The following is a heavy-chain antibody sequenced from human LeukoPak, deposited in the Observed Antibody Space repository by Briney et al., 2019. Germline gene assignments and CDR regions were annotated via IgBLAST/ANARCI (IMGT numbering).Heavy chain of an antibody. J-gene: IGHJ4*02. Sequence: PSQTLSLTCTVSGGSISRGSYCWSWIRQPAGKGLEWIGRIYTSGSTNYNPSLKGRVTMSVDTSKNQFSLKLSSVTAADTAVYYCARVSYYDSSGYIDYWGQGTLVTVSS. D-gene: IGHD3-22*01. V-gene: IGHV4-61*02. CDR2: IYTSGST. CDR3: ARVSYYDSSGYIDY. CDR1: GGSISRGSYC.